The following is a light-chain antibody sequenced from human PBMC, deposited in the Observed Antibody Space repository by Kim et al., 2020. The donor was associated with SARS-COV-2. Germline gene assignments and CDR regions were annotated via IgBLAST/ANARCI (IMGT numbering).Light chain of an antibody. Sequence: PGQSVTISCTGPSSDVGGYNFVSWYQQHPGKAPKFMIYDVNKRPSGVPDRFSGSKSGNTASLTISGLQADDEADYYCCSFAGSYFLFGGGTQLTVL. CDR1: SSDVGGYNF. J-gene: IGLJ2*01. CDR2: DVN. V-gene: IGLV2-11*03. CDR3: CSFAGSYFL.